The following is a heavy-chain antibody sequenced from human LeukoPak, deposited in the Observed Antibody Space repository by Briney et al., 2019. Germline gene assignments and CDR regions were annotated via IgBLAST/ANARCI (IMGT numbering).Heavy chain of an antibody. Sequence: SETLSLTCAVYGGSFSGYYWSWIRQPPGKGLEWIGEINHSGSTNYNPSLKSRVTISVDTSKNQFSLKLSSVTAADTAVYYCARSLPELLQLTYYYYYGMDVWGQGTTVTASS. J-gene: IGHJ6*02. CDR2: INHSGST. CDR3: ARSLPELLQLTYYYYYGMDV. CDR1: GGSFSGYY. V-gene: IGHV4-34*01. D-gene: IGHD2-15*01.